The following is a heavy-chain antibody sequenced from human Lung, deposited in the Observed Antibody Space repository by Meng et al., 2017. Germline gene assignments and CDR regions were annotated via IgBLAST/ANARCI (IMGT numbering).Heavy chain of an antibody. CDR1: DYTFTGYG. CDR3: ARGTPGRSYSDY. Sequence: QVQPVQSEPEVKKPGASVTVSCKASDYTFTGYGVSWVRQAPGQGLEWMAWLGAHDGDTSHAPKFQGRVTVSADTPTATAYMELPSIRSDDTAVYYCARGTPGRSYSDYWGQGTLVTVSS. V-gene: IGHV1-18*01. CDR2: LGAHDGDT. D-gene: IGHD3-10*01. J-gene: IGHJ4*02.